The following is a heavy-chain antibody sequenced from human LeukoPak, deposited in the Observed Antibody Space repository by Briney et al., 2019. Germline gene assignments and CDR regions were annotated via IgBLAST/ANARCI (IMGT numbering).Heavy chain of an antibody. Sequence: PGGSLRLSCAAYGFAVSSNYMNWVRQAPGKGLEWVSVIYSANSTHYADSVKGRFTISRDNSKNTLYLQMNSLRAEDTAVYYCARDLAVWGQGTLVTVSS. D-gene: IGHD6-19*01. CDR2: IYSANST. CDR3: ARDLAV. CDR1: GFAVSSNY. V-gene: IGHV3-53*01. J-gene: IGHJ4*02.